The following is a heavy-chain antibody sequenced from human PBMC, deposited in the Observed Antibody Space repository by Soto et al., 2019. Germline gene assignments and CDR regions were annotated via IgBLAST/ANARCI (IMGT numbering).Heavy chain of an antibody. CDR3: ARGYCSGGTCYSRFFAY. V-gene: IGHV4-59*08. CDR1: GGSISSYY. D-gene: IGHD2-15*01. J-gene: IGHJ4*02. CDR2: IYYSGST. Sequence: SETLSLTCTVSGGSISSYYRSWIRQPPGKGLEWIGYIYYSGSTNYNPSLKSRVTISVDASKNQFSLKLSSVTAADTAVYYCARGYCSGGTCYSRFFAYWGQGTLVTVSA.